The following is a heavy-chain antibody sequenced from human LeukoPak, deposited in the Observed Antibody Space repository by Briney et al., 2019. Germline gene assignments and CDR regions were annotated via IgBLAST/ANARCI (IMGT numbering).Heavy chain of an antibody. Sequence: SVKVSCKASGGTFSSYAISWVRQAPGQGLEWMGGIIPIFGTANYAQKFQGRVTITTDESTSTAYMELSSLRSEDTAVYYCARAPRDDSSSLHLEHWGQGTLVAVSS. CDR3: ARAPRDDSSSLHLEH. J-gene: IGHJ4*02. CDR2: IIPIFGTA. D-gene: IGHD3-22*01. CDR1: GGTFSSYA. V-gene: IGHV1-69*05.